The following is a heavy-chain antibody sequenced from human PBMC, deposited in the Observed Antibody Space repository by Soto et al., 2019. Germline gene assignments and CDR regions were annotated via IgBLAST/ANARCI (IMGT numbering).Heavy chain of an antibody. J-gene: IGHJ6*02. CDR2: INDSGTT. V-gene: IGHV4-34*01. CDR1: GWSFSGFY. Sequence: SETLYLTCAIYGWSFSGFYWSWIRRPPRKRLEWIGEINDSGTTNYNPSLKSRVTISADTSKTHLSLRLTSVTAADTAVYYCARETSQNVYSHYGMDVWGQGTTVT. CDR3: ARETSQNVYSHYGMDV.